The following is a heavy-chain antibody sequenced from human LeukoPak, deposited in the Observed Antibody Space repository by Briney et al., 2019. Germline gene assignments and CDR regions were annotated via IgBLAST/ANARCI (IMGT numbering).Heavy chain of an antibody. D-gene: IGHD6-19*01. J-gene: IGHJ4*02. CDR1: GFIFNNYA. CDR2: ISWNSGSI. CDR3: AKAGLGVAVRDY. Sequence: PGGSLRLSCAGSGFIFNNYAMHWVRQPPGKGLEWVSGISWNSGSIDYADSVKGRFTISRDNAKNSLFLQMNSLRAEDTAVYYCAKAGLGVAVRDYWGQGTLVTVSS. V-gene: IGHV3-9*01.